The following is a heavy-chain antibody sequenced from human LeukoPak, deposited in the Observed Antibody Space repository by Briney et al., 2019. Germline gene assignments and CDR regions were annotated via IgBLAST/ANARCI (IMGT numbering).Heavy chain of an antibody. D-gene: IGHD6-13*01. Sequence: PSETLSLTCTLSGRSISSDSDYWGWIRQPPGKGRERSASISYSGGTSYKPPLKRRATISAETYKNHLSLNLSSVTATDTAVYYCVRRIAAAEAWFDPWGEGTLVTVSS. J-gene: IGHJ5*02. CDR3: VRRIAAAEAWFDP. CDR1: GRSISSDSDY. CDR2: ISYSGGT. V-gene: IGHV4-39*02.